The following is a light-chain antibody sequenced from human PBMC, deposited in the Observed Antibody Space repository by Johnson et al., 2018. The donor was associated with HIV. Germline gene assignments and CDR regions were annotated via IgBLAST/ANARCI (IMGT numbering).Light chain of an antibody. CDR2: DNN. CDR1: SSDMGNYA. CDR3: GTWDSSLSAHV. J-gene: IGLJ1*01. Sequence: QSVLTQPPSVSAAPGQKVTISCSGSSSDMGNYAVSWYQQLPGTAPKLLIYDNNKRPSGIPDRFSGSKSGTSATLGITGLQTGDEADYYCGTWDSSLSAHVFGTGTKVTVL. V-gene: IGLV1-51*01.